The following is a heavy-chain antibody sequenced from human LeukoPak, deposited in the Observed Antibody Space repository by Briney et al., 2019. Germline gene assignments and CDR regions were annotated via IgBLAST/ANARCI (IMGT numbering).Heavy chain of an antibody. D-gene: IGHD4-17*01. CDR3: ARVRRDYGVYFDY. V-gene: IGHV4-59*01. J-gene: IGHJ4*02. Sequence: SETLSLTCTVSGGSISSYYWSWIRQPPGKGLEWIGYIYYSGSANYNPSLKSRVTISVDTSKNQFSLKLSSVTAADTAVYYCARVRRDYGVYFDYWGQGTLVTVSS. CDR2: IYYSGSA. CDR1: GGSISSYY.